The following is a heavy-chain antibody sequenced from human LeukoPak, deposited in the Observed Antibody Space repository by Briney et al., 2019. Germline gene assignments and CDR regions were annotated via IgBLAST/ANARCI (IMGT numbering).Heavy chain of an antibody. D-gene: IGHD4-17*01. CDR2: IIPIFGTA. CDR3: ARDGLGTVTKEDY. J-gene: IGHJ4*02. CDR1: GGTFSSYA. V-gene: IGHV1-69*06. Sequence: SVKVSCKASGGTFSSYAISWVRQAPGQGLEWMGGIIPIFGTANYAQKFQGRVTITADKSTSTAYVELRSLRSDDTAVYYCARDGLGTVTKEDYWGQGTLVTVSS.